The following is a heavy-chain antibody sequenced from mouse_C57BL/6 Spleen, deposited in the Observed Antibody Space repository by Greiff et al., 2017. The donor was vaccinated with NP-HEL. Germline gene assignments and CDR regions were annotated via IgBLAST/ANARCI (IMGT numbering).Heavy chain of an antibody. V-gene: IGHV1-39*01. Sequence: EVKLMESGPELVKPGASVKISCKASGYSFTDYNMNWVKQSNGKSLEWIGVINPNYGTTSYNQKFKGKATLTVDQSSSTAYMQLNSLTSEDSAVYYCAREEDYDYAMDYWGQGTSVTVSS. CDR3: AREEDYDYAMDY. D-gene: IGHD2-4*01. CDR1: GYSFTDYN. J-gene: IGHJ4*01. CDR2: INPNYGTT.